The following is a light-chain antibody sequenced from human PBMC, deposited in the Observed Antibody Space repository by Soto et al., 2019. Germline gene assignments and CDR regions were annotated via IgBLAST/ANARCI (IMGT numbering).Light chain of an antibody. Sequence: QPVLTQPPSVSGAPGQRVTISCTGASSNVGPGDAVHWYQHRPGTAPKLLIYEDNTRPSGVPDRFSASKSGNAASLIISGLQPEDEADYFCASYTDYNPLVIFGGGTKLTVL. CDR3: ASYTDYNPLVI. V-gene: IGLV1-40*01. J-gene: IGLJ2*01. CDR2: EDN. CDR1: SSNVGPGDA.